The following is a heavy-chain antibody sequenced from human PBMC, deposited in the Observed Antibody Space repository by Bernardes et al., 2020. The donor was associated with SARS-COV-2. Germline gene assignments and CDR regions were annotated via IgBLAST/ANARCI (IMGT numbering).Heavy chain of an antibody. Sequence: GGSLRLSCAASGFTFSSYEMNWVRQAPGKGLEWVSYISSSGSTIYYADSVKGRFTISRDNAKNSLYLQMNSLRAEDTAVYYCARSSGSYYIYYYYGMDVWGQGTTVTVSS. CDR2: ISSSGSTI. CDR1: GFTFSSYE. CDR3: ARSSGSYYIYYYYGMDV. D-gene: IGHD1-26*01. J-gene: IGHJ6*02. V-gene: IGHV3-48*03.